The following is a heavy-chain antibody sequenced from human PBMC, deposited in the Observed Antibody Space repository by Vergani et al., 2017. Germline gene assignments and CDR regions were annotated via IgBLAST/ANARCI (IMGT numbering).Heavy chain of an antibody. J-gene: IGHJ3*02. Sequence: EVQLVESGGGLIQPGGSLRLSCAASGFTVSSNYMSWVRQAPGKGLEWVSVIYSGGSTYYADSVKGRFTISRDNSKNTLYLQMNSLRAEDTAVYYCAREKFSGSYSAFDIWGQGTMVTVSS. V-gene: IGHV3-53*01. CDR1: GFTVSSNY. CDR3: AREKFSGSYSAFDI. CDR2: IYSGGST. D-gene: IGHD1-26*01.